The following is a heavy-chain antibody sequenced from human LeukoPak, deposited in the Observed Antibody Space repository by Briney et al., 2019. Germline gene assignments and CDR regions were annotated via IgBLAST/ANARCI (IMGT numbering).Heavy chain of an antibody. CDR3: AKDRAHYYDSSGYDY. CDR1: GFTFDDYA. D-gene: IGHD3-22*01. J-gene: IGHJ4*02. V-gene: IGHV3-9*03. CDR2: ISWNSGSI. Sequence: GGSLRLSCAASGFTFDDYAMHRVRQAPGKGLEWVSGISWNSGSIGYADSVKGRFTISGDNAKNSLYLQMNSLRAEDMALYYCAKDRAHYYDSSGYDYWGQGTLVTVSS.